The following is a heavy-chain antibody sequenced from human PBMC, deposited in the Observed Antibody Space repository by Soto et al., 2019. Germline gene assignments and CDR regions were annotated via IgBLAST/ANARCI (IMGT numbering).Heavy chain of an antibody. Sequence: PGGSLRLSCAASGFTFSSYAMNWVRQAPGKGLEWVSVVSGSGGSTYYADSVQGRFTISRDNSKNTLYLQMNSLRAEDTAIYYCAKDQGYSSSSSDYWGQGTLVTVSS. J-gene: IGHJ4*02. CDR2: VSGSGGST. V-gene: IGHV3-23*01. D-gene: IGHD6-6*01. CDR3: AKDQGYSSSSSDY. CDR1: GFTFSSYA.